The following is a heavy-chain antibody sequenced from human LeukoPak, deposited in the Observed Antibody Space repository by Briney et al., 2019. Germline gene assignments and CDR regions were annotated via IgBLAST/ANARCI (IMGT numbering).Heavy chain of an antibody. CDR1: GGSINSGGFY. CDR2: IYYSGST. D-gene: IGHD5-18*01. J-gene: IGHJ4*02. V-gene: IGHV4-61*08. CDR3: ARSPERGPPWIPNY. Sequence: SETLSLTCTVSGGSINSGGFYWGWIRQHPGKGLEWIGHIYYSGSTNYNPSLKSRVTISVDTSKNQFSLKLSSVTAADTAVYYCARSPERGPPWIPNYWGQGTLVTVSS.